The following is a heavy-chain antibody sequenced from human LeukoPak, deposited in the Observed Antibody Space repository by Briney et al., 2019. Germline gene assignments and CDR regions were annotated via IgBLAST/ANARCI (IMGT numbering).Heavy chain of an antibody. V-gene: IGHV3-33*06. CDR2: TWYDGSNS. J-gene: IGHJ4*02. Sequence: PSGGSLRLSCAASGFAFGTYSIHWVRQAPGKGLEWVTVTWYDGSNSQYADSVKGRFSISRDNSKNTLYLQMNSLTAEDTAVYYCAKDGQSYSNTTPDYWGQGTLVTVSS. CDR3: AKDGQSYSNTTPDY. D-gene: IGHD6-13*01. CDR1: GFAFGTYS.